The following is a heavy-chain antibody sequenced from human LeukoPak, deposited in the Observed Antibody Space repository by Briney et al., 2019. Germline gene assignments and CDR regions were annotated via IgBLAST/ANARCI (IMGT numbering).Heavy chain of an antibody. CDR3: AKLKGIAAAPLSDY. D-gene: IGHD6-13*01. CDR2: ISNNGGYT. J-gene: IGHJ4*02. V-gene: IGHV3-23*01. Sequence: PGGSLRLSCAASGFTFSSSAMSWVRQAPGKGLEWVSAISNNGGYTYYADSVKGRFTISRDNSKNTLYLQMNSLRAEDTAVYYCAKLKGIAAAPLSDYWGQGTLVTVSS. CDR1: GFTFSSSA.